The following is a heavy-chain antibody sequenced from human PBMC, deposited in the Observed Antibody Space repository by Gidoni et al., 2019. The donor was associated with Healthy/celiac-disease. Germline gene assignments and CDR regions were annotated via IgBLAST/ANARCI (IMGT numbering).Heavy chain of an antibody. J-gene: IGHJ4*02. CDR2: IIPIFGTA. CDR3: ARDGSLDCSGGSCYSIVYFDY. CDR1: GGTFCSYA. Sequence: QVQLVQSGAEVKKPGSSVKVSCKASGGTFCSYAISWVRQAPGQGLEWMGGIIPIFGTANYAQKFQGRVTITADESTSTAYMEMSSLRSEDTAVYYCARDGSLDCSGGSCYSIVYFDYWGQGTLVTVSS. V-gene: IGHV1-69*01. D-gene: IGHD2-15*01.